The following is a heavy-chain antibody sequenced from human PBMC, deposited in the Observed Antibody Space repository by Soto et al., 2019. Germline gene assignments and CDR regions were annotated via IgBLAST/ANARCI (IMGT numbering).Heavy chain of an antibody. CDR2: ISYDGSNK. V-gene: IGHV3-30*03. CDR3: AHLLPGVPVAGTVAAFDI. J-gene: IGHJ3*02. D-gene: IGHD6-19*01. CDR1: GFTFSSYG. Sequence: QLGGSLRLSCAASGFTFSSYGMHWVRQAPGKGLEWVAVISYDGSNKYYADSVKGRFTISRDNSKNTLYLQMNSLRAEDTAVYYCAHLLPGVPVAGTVAAFDIWGQGTMVTVSS.